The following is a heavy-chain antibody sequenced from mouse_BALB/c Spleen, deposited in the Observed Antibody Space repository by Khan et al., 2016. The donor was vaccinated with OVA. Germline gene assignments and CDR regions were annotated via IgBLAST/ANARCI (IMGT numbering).Heavy chain of an antibody. D-gene: IGHD1-2*01. Sequence: QVQLKQSGAELARPGASVKLSCTASGYTFTDYYINWVKQRTGQGLERIGEISPGSGDTYYNERFMGKATLTADNSSSTAYMQLSSLTSEASAVYFCARRNYFGYTFAYWGQGTLVTVSA. CDR3: ARRNYFGYTFAY. J-gene: IGHJ3*01. V-gene: IGHV1-77*01. CDR1: GYTFTDYY. CDR2: ISPGSGDT.